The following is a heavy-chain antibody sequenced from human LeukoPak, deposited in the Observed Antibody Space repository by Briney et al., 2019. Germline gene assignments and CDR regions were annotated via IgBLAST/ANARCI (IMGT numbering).Heavy chain of an antibody. Sequence: PSETLSLTCAVYGGSFSSYYWGWIRQPPGKGLEWIGSIYYSGSTYYNPSLKSRVTISVDTSKNQFSLKLSSVTAADTAVYYCARHVQAKYEPFYWFDPWGQGTLVTVSS. V-gene: IGHV4-39*01. D-gene: IGHD2-2*01. J-gene: IGHJ5*02. CDR1: GGSFSSYY. CDR3: ARHVQAKYEPFYWFDP. CDR2: IYYSGST.